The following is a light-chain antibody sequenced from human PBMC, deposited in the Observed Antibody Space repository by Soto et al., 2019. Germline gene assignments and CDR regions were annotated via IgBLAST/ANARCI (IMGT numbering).Light chain of an antibody. CDR2: DVS. Sequence: QSALTQPSSASGSPGESVTMSCTGTSRDVGAYVYVSWYQQHPGKAPKLMIYDVSKRPSGVPDRFSGSKSGNTASLTISGLQAEDEADYYCCSYAGSYTYVFGTGTKLTVL. CDR1: SRDVGAYVY. CDR3: CSYAGSYTYV. V-gene: IGLV2-11*01. J-gene: IGLJ1*01.